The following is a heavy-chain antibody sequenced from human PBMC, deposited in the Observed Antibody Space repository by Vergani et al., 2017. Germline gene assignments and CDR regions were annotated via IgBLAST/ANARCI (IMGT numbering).Heavy chain of an antibody. J-gene: IGHJ4*02. CDR2: IYYSGST. D-gene: IGHD6-19*01. CDR3: ARDRQWLTYDY. Sequence: QVQLQQWGAGLLKPSETLSLTCAVYGGSISSYYWSWIRQPPGKGLEWIGYIYYSGSTNYNPSLKSRVTISVDTSKNQFSLKLSSVTAADTAVYYCARDRQWLTYDYWGQGTLVTVSS. V-gene: IGHV4-59*01. CDR1: GGSISSYY.